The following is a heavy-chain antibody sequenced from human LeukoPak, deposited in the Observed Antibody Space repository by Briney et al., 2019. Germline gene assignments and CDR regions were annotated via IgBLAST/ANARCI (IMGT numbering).Heavy chain of an antibody. V-gene: IGHV5-51*01. CDR3: ARRYSYDDAEIDY. J-gene: IGHJ4*02. CDR1: GSRFTTCL. Sequence: GASLKISFRGLGSRFTTCLIGWVRQTPAKGLEGMGGIYPRDRDTRDSPSFQEQGTITADNSISTAYLQWSSLKASDTAMYYCARRYSYDDAEIDYWGQGTLVTV. CDR2: IYPRDRDT. D-gene: IGHD5-18*01.